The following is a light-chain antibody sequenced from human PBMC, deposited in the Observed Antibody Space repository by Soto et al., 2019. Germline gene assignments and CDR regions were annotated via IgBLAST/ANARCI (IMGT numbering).Light chain of an antibody. J-gene: IGLJ3*02. CDR3: QSYDSSLTSWV. V-gene: IGLV1-40*02. Sequence: VTQPPSVSGAPGQRVTISCTESSSNIGAGYDVHWYQQLPGTAPKLLIYGNSNRPSGVPDRFSGSKSGTSASLAITGLQAEDEADYYCQSYDSSLTSWVFGGGTK. CDR2: GNS. CDR1: SSNIGAGYD.